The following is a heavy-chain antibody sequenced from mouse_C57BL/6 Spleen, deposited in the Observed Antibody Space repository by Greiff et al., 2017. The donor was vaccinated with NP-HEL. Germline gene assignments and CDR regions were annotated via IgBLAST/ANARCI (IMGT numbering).Heavy chain of an antibody. Sequence: DVQLQESGPELVKPGASVKIPCKASGYTFTDYNMDWVKQSHGKSLEWIGDINPNNGGTIYNQKFKGKATLTVDKSSSTAYMELRSLTSEDTAVYYCARGPSYYGSIYWYFDVWGTGTTVTVSS. CDR2: INPNNGGT. J-gene: IGHJ1*03. CDR3: ARGPSYYGSIYWYFDV. CDR1: GYTFTDYN. D-gene: IGHD1-1*01. V-gene: IGHV1-18*01.